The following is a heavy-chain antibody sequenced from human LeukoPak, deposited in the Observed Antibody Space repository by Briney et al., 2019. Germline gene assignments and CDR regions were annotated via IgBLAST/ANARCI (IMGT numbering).Heavy chain of an antibody. J-gene: IGHJ3*02. CDR3: ARHLPYSSSGHDAFDI. D-gene: IGHD6-6*01. CDR2: IYYSGST. CDR1: GGSISSSSYY. Sequence: SETLSLTCTVSGGSISSSSYYWGWIRQPPGKGLEGIVSIYYSGSTYYNPSLKSRVTISVHTSKNQFSLKLSSVTAADTAVYYCARHLPYSSSGHDAFDIWGQGTMVTVSS. V-gene: IGHV4-39*01.